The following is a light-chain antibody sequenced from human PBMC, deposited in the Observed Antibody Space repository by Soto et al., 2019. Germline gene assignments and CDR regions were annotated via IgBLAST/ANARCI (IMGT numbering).Light chain of an antibody. CDR1: ESVSSN. V-gene: IGKV3-15*01. CDR2: SAS. Sequence: EIVMTQSPATLSVSQGERATLSCRASESVSSNLAWYQQKPGQAPRLLIYSASARATGIPARFSGSGSGTEFTLTISSLQSEDFAVYYCQQYNKWPLTFGGATKVEIK. CDR3: QQYNKWPLT. J-gene: IGKJ4*01.